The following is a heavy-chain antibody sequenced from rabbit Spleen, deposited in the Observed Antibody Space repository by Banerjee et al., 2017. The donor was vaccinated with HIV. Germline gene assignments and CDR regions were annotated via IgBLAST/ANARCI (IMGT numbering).Heavy chain of an antibody. CDR2: IYGGDGHST. J-gene: IGHJ4*01. CDR3: ARGSAAMTMVITGFYFNL. Sequence: QSLEESGGDLVKPGASLTLTCTASGFSFSSSYYMCWVRQAPGKGLESIACIYGGDGHSTWYASWAKGRFIISKTSSTTVTLQVTSLTATDTATYFCARGSAAMTMVITGFYFNLWGQGTLVTVS. V-gene: IGHV1S40*01. D-gene: IGHD2-1*01. CDR1: GFSFSSSYY.